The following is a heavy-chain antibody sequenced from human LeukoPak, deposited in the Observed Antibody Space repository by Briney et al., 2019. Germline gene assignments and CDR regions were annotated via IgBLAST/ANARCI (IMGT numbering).Heavy chain of an antibody. CDR1: GFTFSSYD. CDR2: IGTAGDT. V-gene: IGHV3-13*04. J-gene: IGHJ2*01. CDR3: ARGGLREGYWYFDL. Sequence: PGGSLRLSCAASGFTFSSYDMHWVRQATGKGLEWVSAIGTAGDTYYPGSVKGRFTISRENAKNSLYLQMNGLRAGDTAVYYCARGGLREGYWYFDLWGRGTLVTVSS. D-gene: IGHD5-12*01.